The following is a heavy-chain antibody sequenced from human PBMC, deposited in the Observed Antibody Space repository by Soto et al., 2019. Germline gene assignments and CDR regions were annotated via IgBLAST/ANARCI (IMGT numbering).Heavy chain of an antibody. CDR3: ARDGAPGSSSIDEYDWLDH. V-gene: IGHV1-18*01. Sequence: ASVKVSCKASGYTFTSYGISWVRQAPGQGLEWMGWISAYNGNTNYAQKLQGRVTMTTDTSTSTAYMELRSLRSDDTAVYYCARDGAPGSSSIDEYDWLDHWGQGTLVTVSS. D-gene: IGHD6-13*01. CDR2: ISAYNGNT. J-gene: IGHJ5*02. CDR1: GYTFTSYG.